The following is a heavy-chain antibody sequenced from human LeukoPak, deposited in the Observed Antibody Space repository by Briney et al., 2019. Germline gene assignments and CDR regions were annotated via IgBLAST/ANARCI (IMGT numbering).Heavy chain of an antibody. CDR1: GGSISSYY. CDR3: ARALWFGEYWFDP. J-gene: IGHJ5*02. D-gene: IGHD3-10*01. CDR2: IYYSGST. V-gene: IGHV4-59*01. Sequence: SETPSLTCTVSGGSISSYYWSWIRQPPGKGLEWIGYIYYSGSTNYNPSLKSRVTISVDTSKNQFSLKLSSVTAADTAVYYCARALWFGEYWFDPWGQGTLVTVSS.